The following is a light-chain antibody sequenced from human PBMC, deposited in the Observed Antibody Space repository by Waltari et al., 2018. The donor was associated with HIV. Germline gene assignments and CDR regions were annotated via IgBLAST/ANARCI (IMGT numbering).Light chain of an antibody. CDR2: DAS. V-gene: IGKV1-33*01. J-gene: IGKJ4*01. Sequence: DIQMTQSPSSLSASVGDRVTITCQASQDISNYLNWYQQKPGKAPKLLFYDASNLETGAPSRFSGSGSGTDFTFTISSLQPEDIATYYCQQYDNLPTFGGGTKVEIK. CDR3: QQYDNLPT. CDR1: QDISNY.